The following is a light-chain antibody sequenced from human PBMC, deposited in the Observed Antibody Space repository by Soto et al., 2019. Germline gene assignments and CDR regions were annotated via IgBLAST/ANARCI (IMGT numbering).Light chain of an antibody. Sequence: EIVLTQSPATLSLSPGERATLSCRASQSVSSYLAWYQQKPGQAPRLLIYDASNRATGIPARFSGGGSGTDFTLTISSLVPDDFAVYYCQRRSDWPSTFGGGTKVQIK. V-gene: IGKV3-11*01. CDR3: QRRSDWPST. CDR1: QSVSSY. CDR2: DAS. J-gene: IGKJ4*01.